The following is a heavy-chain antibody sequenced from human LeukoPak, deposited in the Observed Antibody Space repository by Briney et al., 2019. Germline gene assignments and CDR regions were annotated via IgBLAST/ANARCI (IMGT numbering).Heavy chain of an antibody. CDR3: ARDGIAVAGTGGGCFDY. V-gene: IGHV4-34*01. J-gene: IGHJ4*02. D-gene: IGHD6-19*01. Sequence: SETLSLTRAVYGGSFSGYYWSWIRQPPGKGLEWIGEINHSGSTNYNPSLKSRVTISVDTSKNQFSLKLSSVTAADTAVYYCARDGIAVAGTGGGCFDYWGQGTLVTVSS. CDR1: GGSFSGYY. CDR2: INHSGST.